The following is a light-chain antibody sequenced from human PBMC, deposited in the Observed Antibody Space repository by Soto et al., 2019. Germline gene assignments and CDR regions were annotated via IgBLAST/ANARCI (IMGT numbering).Light chain of an antibody. Sequence: EIVMAQSPANLSVSPGERATLSCRASQSINSNLAWNQQMPGQAPRLLIYGASTRATGIPARFSGSGSGTEFTLTISSLQSEDFAVYSCQQYNNWPRTFGQGTKVEIK. CDR3: QQYNNWPRT. J-gene: IGKJ1*01. V-gene: IGKV3-15*01. CDR2: GAS. CDR1: QSINSN.